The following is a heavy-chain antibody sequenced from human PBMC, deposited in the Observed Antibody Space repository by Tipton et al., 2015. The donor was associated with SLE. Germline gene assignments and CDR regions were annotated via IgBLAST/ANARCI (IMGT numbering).Heavy chain of an antibody. CDR2: IYYSGST. CDR3: ARHMTDDARGMDV. Sequence: TLSLTCTVSGGSISSSSYYWGWIRQPPGKGLEWIGSIYYSGSTYYNPSLKSRVTISVDTSKNQFSLKLSSVTAADTAVYYCARHMTDDARGMDVWGQGPTVTVSS. D-gene: IGHD1-1*01. V-gene: IGHV4-39*07. CDR1: GGSISSSSYY. J-gene: IGHJ6*02.